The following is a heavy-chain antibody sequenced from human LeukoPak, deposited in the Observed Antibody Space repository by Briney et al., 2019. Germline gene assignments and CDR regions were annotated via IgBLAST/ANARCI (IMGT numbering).Heavy chain of an antibody. J-gene: IGHJ6*03. D-gene: IGHD4-11*01. V-gene: IGHV1-69*13. CDR3: ARELPTATTSFGHYMDV. CDR2: IIPIFGTA. CDR1: GGTFSSYA. Sequence: GASGKVSCKASGGTFSSYAISWVRQAPGQGLEWMGGIIPIFGTANYAQKFQGRVTITADESTSTAYMELSSLRSEDTAVYYCARELPTATTSFGHYMDVWGKGTTVTVSS.